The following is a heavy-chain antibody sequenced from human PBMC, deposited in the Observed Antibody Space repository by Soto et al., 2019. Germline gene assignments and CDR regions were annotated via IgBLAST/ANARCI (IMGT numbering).Heavy chain of an antibody. CDR1: GGSISSGGYS. CDR3: AREPLVHYDSGFDI. Sequence: QLQLQESGSGLVKPSQTLSLTCAVSGGSISSGGYSWSWIRQPPGKGLEWIGYIYHSGSTYYNPSLKSRVTRSVDRSKNQYSLKLSSVTATDTAVYYWAREPLVHYDSGFDIWGQGTMVTVSS. J-gene: IGHJ3*02. D-gene: IGHD3-22*01. CDR2: IYHSGST. V-gene: IGHV4-30-2*01.